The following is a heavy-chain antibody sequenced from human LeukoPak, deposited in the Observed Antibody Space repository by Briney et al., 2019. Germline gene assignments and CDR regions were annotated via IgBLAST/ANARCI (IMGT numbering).Heavy chain of an antibody. CDR1: GFSFTIYA. V-gene: IGHV3-23*01. D-gene: IGHD2-15*01. Sequence: PGGSLRLSCVASGFSFTIYAMTWVRQAPGKGLEWVSGISSSGGSTHYADSVKGRFTISRDNYKNTLYLQINSLRVEDTAVYYCAKGGVYCSGGNFYFSNYWGQGTLVTVSS. J-gene: IGHJ4*02. CDR2: ISSSGGST. CDR3: AKGGVYCSGGNFYFSNY.